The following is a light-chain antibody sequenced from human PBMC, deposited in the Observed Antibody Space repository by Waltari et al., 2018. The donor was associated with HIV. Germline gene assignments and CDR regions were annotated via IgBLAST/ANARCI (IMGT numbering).Light chain of an antibody. J-gene: IGLJ2*01. CDR1: HLNANEY. CDR2: EVT. Sequence: QSALTQPASVSGSPGQSITISCHLNANEYVSWYQRHPGKAPKVIIYEVTNRPSGLSNRFSGSKSGNTATLTISGLQPEDEADYFCTSYISGTSPVFGRGTRVTVL. V-gene: IGLV2-14*01. CDR3: TSYISGTSPV.